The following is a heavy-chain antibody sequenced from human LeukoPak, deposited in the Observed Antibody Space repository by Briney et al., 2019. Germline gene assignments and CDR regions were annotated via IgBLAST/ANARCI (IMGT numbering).Heavy chain of an antibody. Sequence: ASVKVSCKASGYTFTGYYMHWVRQAPGQGLEWMGWINPNSGGTNYAQKFQGRVTMTRDTSISTAYMELSRLRSDDTAVYYCARATVTTQYYYYYYYMDVWGKGTTVTVS. V-gene: IGHV1-2*02. D-gene: IGHD4-17*01. CDR3: ARATVTTQYYYYYYYMDV. J-gene: IGHJ6*03. CDR2: INPNSGGT. CDR1: GYTFTGYY.